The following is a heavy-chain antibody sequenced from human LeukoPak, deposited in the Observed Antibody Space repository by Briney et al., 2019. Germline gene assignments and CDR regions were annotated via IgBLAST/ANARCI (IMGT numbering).Heavy chain of an antibody. V-gene: IGHV3-23*01. CDR1: GFTFSTYA. Sequence: GGSLRLSCAASGFTFSTYAMNWVRQAPAKGLEWVSTISGSGGSTYYADSVKGRFTISRDNSKNTLYLQMNSLRAEDTAVYYCGVSVSLNYWGQGTLVTVSS. CDR2: ISGSGGST. CDR3: GVSVSLNY. J-gene: IGHJ4*02. D-gene: IGHD5/OR15-5a*01.